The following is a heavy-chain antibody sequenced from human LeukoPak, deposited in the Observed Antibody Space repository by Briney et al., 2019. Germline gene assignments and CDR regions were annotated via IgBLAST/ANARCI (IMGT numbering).Heavy chain of an antibody. Sequence: ASVKVSCKASGYTFTGYYMHRVRQAPGQGLEWMGRINPNSGGTNYAQKFQGRVTMTRDTSISTAYMELSRLRSDDTAVYYCARSKVGYSSSSPLFDYWGQGTLVTVSS. CDR1: GYTFTGYY. V-gene: IGHV1-2*06. CDR3: ARSKVGYSSSSPLFDY. D-gene: IGHD6-6*01. CDR2: INPNSGGT. J-gene: IGHJ4*02.